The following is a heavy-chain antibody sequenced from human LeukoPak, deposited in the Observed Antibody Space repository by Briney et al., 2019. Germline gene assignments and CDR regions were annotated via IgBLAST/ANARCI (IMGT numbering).Heavy chain of an antibody. CDR2: IYHSGST. V-gene: IGHV4-4*02. Sequence: SETLSLTCAVSGGSIGSSNWWSWVRQPPGKGLEWIGEIYHSGSTNYNPSLKSRVTISVDKSKNQFSLKLSSVTAADTAVYYCARAFGYSYGYAYWGQGTLVTVSS. J-gene: IGHJ4*02. CDR1: GGSIGSSNW. CDR3: ARAFGYSYGYAY. D-gene: IGHD5-18*01.